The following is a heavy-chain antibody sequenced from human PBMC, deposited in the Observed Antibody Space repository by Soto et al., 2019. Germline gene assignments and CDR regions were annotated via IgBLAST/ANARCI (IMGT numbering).Heavy chain of an antibody. CDR3: TRGPRPISTGTGAY. CDR1: AFSFSRYA. D-gene: IGHD3-10*01. CDR2: IYNDGTYS. V-gene: IGHV3-74*01. Sequence: PGGSLRLSCVASAFSFSRYAMHWVRQSPGKGLVWISRIYNDGTYSDYADSVRGRFTISRDNVNDTLYLQMNNLRAEDSGLYYCTRGPRPISTGTGAYWGQGTQVTVSS. J-gene: IGHJ4*02.